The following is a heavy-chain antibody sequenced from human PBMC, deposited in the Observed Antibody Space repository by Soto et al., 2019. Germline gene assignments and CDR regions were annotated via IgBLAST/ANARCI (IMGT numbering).Heavy chain of an antibody. CDR3: ARLNSESATYYYYGLAV. D-gene: IGHD3-10*01. J-gene: IGHJ6*02. V-gene: IGHV5-51*01. CDR1: GYRFSSYW. CDR2: IYPGDSDT. Sequence: ESLKISCKGSGYRFSSYWIGWVRQMPGKGLEWMGIIYPGDSDTRYSPSFQGQVTISADKSINTAYLQWSSLKASDTAMYYCARLNSESATYYYYGLAVCGQGTTVTVSS.